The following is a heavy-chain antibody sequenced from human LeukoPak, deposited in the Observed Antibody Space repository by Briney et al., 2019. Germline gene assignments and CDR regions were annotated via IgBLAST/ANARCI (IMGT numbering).Heavy chain of an antibody. Sequence: PSETLSLTCAVYGGSFSGYYWSWIRQPPGKGLEWIGEINHSGSTNYNPSLKSRVTISVDTSKNQFSLKLSSVTAADTAVYYCARLLVGGSSSHWGQGTLVTVSS. CDR2: INHSGST. J-gene: IGHJ4*02. D-gene: IGHD6-13*01. V-gene: IGHV4-34*01. CDR1: GGSFSGYY. CDR3: ARLLVGGSSSH.